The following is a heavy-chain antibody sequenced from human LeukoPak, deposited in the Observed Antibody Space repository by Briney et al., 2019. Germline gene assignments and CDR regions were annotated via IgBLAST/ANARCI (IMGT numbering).Heavy chain of an antibody. V-gene: IGHV4-34*01. CDR1: GGSFSGYY. D-gene: IGHD5-18*01. CDR2: INHSGST. Sequence: SETLSLTCAVYGGSFSGYYWSWIRQPPGKGLEWIGEINHSGSTNCNPSLKSRVTISVDTSKNQFSLKLSSVTAADTAVYYCAISGYSYGPSGYWGQGTLVTVSS. CDR3: AISGYSYGPSGY. J-gene: IGHJ4*02.